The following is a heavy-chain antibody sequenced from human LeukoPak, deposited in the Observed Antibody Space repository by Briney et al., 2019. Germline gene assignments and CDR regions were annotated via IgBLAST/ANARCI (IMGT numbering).Heavy chain of an antibody. D-gene: IGHD6-13*01. J-gene: IGHJ5*02. V-gene: IGHV1-8*01. CDR2: MNPNSGNP. CDR3: ARAPGSSFAWFDP. Sequence: GASVKVSCKASGYTFTSYDINWVRQATGQGLEWMGWMNPNSGNPGYAQKFQGRVTMTRNTSISTAYMELSSLRSEDTAVYYCARAPGSSFAWFDPWGQGTLVTVSS. CDR1: GYTFTSYD.